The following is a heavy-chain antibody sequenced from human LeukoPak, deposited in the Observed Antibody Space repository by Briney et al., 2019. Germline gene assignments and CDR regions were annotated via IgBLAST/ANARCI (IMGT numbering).Heavy chain of an antibody. CDR3: ARQPSYYDSSGYYYDAFDY. D-gene: IGHD3-22*01. CDR2: IYYSGST. V-gene: IGHV4-59*01. Sequence: SETLSLTCTVSGGSISYYYWSWIRQPPGKGLEWIGYIYYSGSTNYNPSLKSRVTISVDTSKNQFSLNLSSVTTADTAVYYCARQPSYYDSSGYYYDAFDYWGQGTLVTVSS. J-gene: IGHJ4*02. CDR1: GGSISYYY.